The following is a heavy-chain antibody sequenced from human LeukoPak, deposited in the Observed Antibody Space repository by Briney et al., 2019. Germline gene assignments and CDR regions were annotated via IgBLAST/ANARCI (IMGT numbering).Heavy chain of an antibody. CDR2: IYTSGST. CDR1: GGSISSYY. CDR3: ARDNQYYYDSSGYETYYYMDV. D-gene: IGHD3-22*01. Sequence: SETLSLTCTVSGGSISSYYWSWIRQPAGKGLNGIGRIYTSGSTNYNHSLKSRVTISVDKSKNQFSLKLSSVTAADTAVYYCARDNQYYYDSSGYETYYYMDVWGKGTTVTVSS. J-gene: IGHJ6*03. V-gene: IGHV4-4*07.